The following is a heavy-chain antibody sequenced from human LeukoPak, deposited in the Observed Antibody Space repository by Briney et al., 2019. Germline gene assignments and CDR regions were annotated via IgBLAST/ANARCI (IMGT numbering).Heavy chain of an antibody. CDR2: IKKQDGDEK. CDR1: GFTFSSYW. D-gene: IGHD3-10*01. J-gene: IGHJ4*02. Sequence: GGSLRLSCAASGFTFSSYWMSWVRQAPGKGLEWVANIKKQDGDEKNYVDSVKGRFTISRDNAKNSLYLQTSSLRAEDTAVYYCATFLSMVRQIVGIKDDYWGQGTLVTVSS. V-gene: IGHV3-7*01. CDR3: ATFLSMVRQIVGIKDDY.